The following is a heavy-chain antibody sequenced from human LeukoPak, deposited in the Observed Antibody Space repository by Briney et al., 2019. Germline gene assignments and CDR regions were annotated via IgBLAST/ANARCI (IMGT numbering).Heavy chain of an antibody. CDR3: AREGTEGSYYSDY. CDR1: GYTFTGYY. V-gene: IGHV1-2*02. Sequence: WASVKVSCKASGYTFTGYYMHWVRQAPGQGLEWMGWINPNSGGTNYAQKFQGRVTMTRDTSISTAYMELSRLRSDDTAVYYCAREGTEGSYYSDYWGQGTLVTVSS. J-gene: IGHJ4*02. D-gene: IGHD3-10*01. CDR2: INPNSGGT.